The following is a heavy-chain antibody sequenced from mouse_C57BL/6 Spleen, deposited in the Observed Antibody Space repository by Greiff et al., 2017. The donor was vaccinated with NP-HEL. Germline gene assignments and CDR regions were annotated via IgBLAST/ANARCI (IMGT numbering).Heavy chain of an antibody. CDR3: ARGSYYGSSYGY. V-gene: IGHV14-2*01. CDR2: IDPEDGGT. CDR1: GFNIKDYY. D-gene: IGHD1-1*01. J-gene: IGHJ2*01. Sequence: VQLKQSGAELVKPGASVKLSCTASGFNIKDYYMHWVKQRTEQGLEWIGRIDPEDGGTKYAPKFQGKATMTADTSSNTAYLQLSSRTAEDTAVYYCARGSYYGSSYGYWGQGTTLTVSS.